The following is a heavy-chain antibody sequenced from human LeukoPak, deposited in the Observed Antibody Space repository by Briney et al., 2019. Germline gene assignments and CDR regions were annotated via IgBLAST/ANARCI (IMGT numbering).Heavy chain of an antibody. V-gene: IGHV1-69*04. CDR1: GGTFSSYA. D-gene: IGHD2-15*01. CDR3: ARDRGDCSGGSCYSYYYGMDV. Sequence: SVKVSCKASGGTFSSYAISWVRQAPGQGLEWMGRIIPILGIANYAQKFQGRVTITADKSTSTAYMELSSLRSEDTVVYYCARDRGDCSGGSCYSYYYGMDVWGQGTTVTVSS. J-gene: IGHJ6*02. CDR2: IIPILGIA.